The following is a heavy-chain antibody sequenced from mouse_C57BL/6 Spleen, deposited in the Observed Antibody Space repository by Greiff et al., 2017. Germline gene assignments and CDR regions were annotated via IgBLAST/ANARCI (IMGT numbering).Heavy chain of an antibody. Sequence: QVQLKESGAELVKPGASVKLSCKASGYTFTEYTIHWVKQRSGQGLEWIGWFYPGSDSIKYNEKFKDKATLTADKSSSTVYMELSRLTSEDSAVYFCARHYYGSSYDYYAMDYWGQGTSVTVSS. CDR1: GYTFTEYT. CDR3: ARHYYGSSYDYYAMDY. CDR2: FYPGSDSI. D-gene: IGHD1-1*01. J-gene: IGHJ4*01. V-gene: IGHV1-62-2*01.